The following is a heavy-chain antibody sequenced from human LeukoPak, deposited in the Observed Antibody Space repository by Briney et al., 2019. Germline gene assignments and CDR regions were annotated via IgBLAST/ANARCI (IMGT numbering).Heavy chain of an antibody. CDR2: ISPTGSTT. J-gene: IGHJ4*02. D-gene: IGHD6-6*01. V-gene: IGHV3-74*01. CDR1: GFSFSGHW. CDR3: ARGPNSNWSGLDF. Sequence: PGGSLRLSCTASGFSFSGHWMHWARQLPGEGLVWVSRISPTGSTTSYADSVKGRSTVSRDNAKNTLYLQVNNLRAEDTAVYYCARGPNSNWSGLDFWGQGTLLTVSS.